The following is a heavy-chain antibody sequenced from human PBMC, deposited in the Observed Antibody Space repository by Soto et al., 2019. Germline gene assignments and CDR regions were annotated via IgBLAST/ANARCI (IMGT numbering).Heavy chain of an antibody. J-gene: IGHJ4*02. CDR2: IIPIFGTA. Sequence: SVKVSCKASGGTFSSYAISWVRQAPGQGLEWMGGIIPIFGTANYAQKFQGRVTITADKSTSTAYMELSSLRSEDTAVYYCARLPYYYDSSGYYFDYWGQGTLVTVSS. D-gene: IGHD3-22*01. CDR3: ARLPYYYDSSGYYFDY. V-gene: IGHV1-69*06. CDR1: GGTFSSYA.